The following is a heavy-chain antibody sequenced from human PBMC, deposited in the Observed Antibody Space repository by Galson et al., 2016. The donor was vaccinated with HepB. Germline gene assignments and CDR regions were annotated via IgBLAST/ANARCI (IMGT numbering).Heavy chain of an antibody. J-gene: IGHJ6*02. Sequence: SLRLSCAASGFTFSDYDMNWVRQAPGKGLEWVSVISGRGDITHYADSVKGRFTISRDNSKNTLYLEMNSLRAEDTAEYYCAKDPYGDSRSYDGMDVWGQGTTVTVSS. CDR1: GFTFSDYD. D-gene: IGHD4-17*01. CDR3: AKDPYGDSRSYDGMDV. CDR2: ISGRGDIT. V-gene: IGHV3-23*01.